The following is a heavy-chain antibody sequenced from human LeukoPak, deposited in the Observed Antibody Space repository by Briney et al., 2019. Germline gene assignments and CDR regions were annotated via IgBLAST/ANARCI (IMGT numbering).Heavy chain of an antibody. D-gene: IGHD2-15*01. CDR3: ARDLVAATGDNFNDY. CDR1: GYTFTSYY. J-gene: IGHJ4*02. V-gene: IGHV1-46*01. CDR2: INPSGGST. Sequence: ASVKVSCMASGYTFTSYYMHWVRQAPGQGLEWMGIINPSGGSTSYAQKFQGRVTMTRDTSTSTVYMELSSLRSEDTAVYYCARDLVAATGDNFNDYWGQGTLVTVSS.